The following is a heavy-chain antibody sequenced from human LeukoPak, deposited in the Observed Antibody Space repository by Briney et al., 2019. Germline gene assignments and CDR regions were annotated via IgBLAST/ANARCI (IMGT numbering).Heavy chain of an antibody. CDR3: AKNTISGGHYQYYMDV. CDR1: GFTFSSYA. Sequence: GGSLRLSCAASGFTFSSYAMSWVRQAPGKGLEWVSSISGSGGITYHADSLKGRFTISRDNSKNTLFLQMNSLRAEDTAVYYCAKNTISGGHYQYYMDVWGKGTTVTVSS. D-gene: IGHD3-16*02. V-gene: IGHV3-23*01. J-gene: IGHJ6*03. CDR2: ISGSGGIT.